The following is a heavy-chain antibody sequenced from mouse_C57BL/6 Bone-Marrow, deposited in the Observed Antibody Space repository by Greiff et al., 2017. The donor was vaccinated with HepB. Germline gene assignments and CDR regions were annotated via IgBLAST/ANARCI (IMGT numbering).Heavy chain of an antibody. CDR1: GFNIKDDY. CDR2: IDPENGDT. D-gene: IGHD1-1*01. V-gene: IGHV14-4*01. CDR3: TMDYGSSYDAMDY. J-gene: IGHJ4*01. Sequence: EVQLQQSGAELVRPGASVKLSCTASGFNIKDDYMHWVKQRPDQGLEWIGWIDPENGDTEYASKFQGKATITADTSSNTAYLQLSSLTSEDTAVYYCTMDYGSSYDAMDYWGQGTSVTVSS.